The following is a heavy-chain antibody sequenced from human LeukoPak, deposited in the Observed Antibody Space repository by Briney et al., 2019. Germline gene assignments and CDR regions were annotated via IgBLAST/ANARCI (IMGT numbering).Heavy chain of an antibody. V-gene: IGHV4-59*01. CDR1: GGSISSYY. D-gene: IGHD4-11*01. CDR2: ISYSGTT. CDR3: AREDSNYFDC. J-gene: IGHJ4*02. Sequence: SETLSLTCTVSGGSISSYYWSWIRQPPGKGLEWIGYISYSGTTNYNPSLKSRVTISIDTSKNQFSLKLSSVTAADTAVYYCAREDSNYFDCWGQGTLVTVSS.